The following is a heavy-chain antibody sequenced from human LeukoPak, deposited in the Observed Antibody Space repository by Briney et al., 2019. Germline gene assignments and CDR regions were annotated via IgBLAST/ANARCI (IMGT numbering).Heavy chain of an antibody. D-gene: IGHD2-2*01. CDR3: ARDQTMVVVVPAAIGY. Sequence: ASVKVSCKASGYTFTSYGISWVRQAPGQGLEWMGWISAYNGNTNYAQKLQGRVTMTTDTSTSTAYMELRSLRSDVTAVYYCARDQTMVVVVPAAIGYWGQGTLVTVSS. V-gene: IGHV1-18*01. CDR2: ISAYNGNT. CDR1: GYTFTSYG. J-gene: IGHJ4*02.